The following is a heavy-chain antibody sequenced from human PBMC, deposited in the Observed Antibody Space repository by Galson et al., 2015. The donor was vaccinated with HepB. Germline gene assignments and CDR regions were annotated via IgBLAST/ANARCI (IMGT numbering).Heavy chain of an antibody. CDR2: IFLGGGR. D-gene: IGHD2-8*01. J-gene: IGHJ5*02. CDR3: AHRLNVVSEGGTLPSWFDP. V-gene: IGHV2-5*02. Sequence: PALGKPTQTLTLTCPFSGVSLSTNGVALGWVRPPPGKALGGPGIIFLGGGRRYNSSLKSRLTLPQDTPKNHAVPPMTTMDPMDTATYYCAHRLNVVSEGGTLPSWFDPWGQGTLVIVSS. CDR1: GVSLSTNGVA.